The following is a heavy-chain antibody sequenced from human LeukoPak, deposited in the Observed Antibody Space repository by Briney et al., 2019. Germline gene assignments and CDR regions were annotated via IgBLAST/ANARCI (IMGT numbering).Heavy chain of an antibody. CDR1: GFTFSSFW. CDR2: IKQDGSEK. V-gene: IGHV3-7*01. Sequence: PGGSLRLSCAASGFTFSSFWMNWVRQAPGKGLEWVANIKQDGSEKYYVDSVKGRFTMSRDNAKNSLYLQMNSLRAEDTAVYYCARPVVAATTPDTFDIWGQGTMVTVSS. CDR3: ARPVVAATTPDTFDI. J-gene: IGHJ3*02. D-gene: IGHD2-15*01.